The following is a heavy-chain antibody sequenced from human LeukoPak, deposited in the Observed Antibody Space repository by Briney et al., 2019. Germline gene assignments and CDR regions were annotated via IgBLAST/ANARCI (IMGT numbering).Heavy chain of an antibody. Sequence: GASVKVSCKASGYTFTGYYMHWVRQAPGQGLEWMGWINPNSGGTNYAQKFQGRVTMTRDTSISTAYMELSRLRSDDTAVYYCARDLTSRQGLYYXYYMDVWGKGTTVTVSS. J-gene: IGHJ6*03. CDR1: GYTFTGYY. CDR2: INPNSGGT. V-gene: IGHV1-2*02. CDR3: ARDLTSRQGLYYXYYMDV.